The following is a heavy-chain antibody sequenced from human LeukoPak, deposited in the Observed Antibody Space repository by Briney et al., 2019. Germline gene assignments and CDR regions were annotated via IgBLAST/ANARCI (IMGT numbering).Heavy chain of an antibody. CDR1: GGSISSYY. Sequence: SETLPLTCTVSGGSISSYYWSWIRQPPGKGLEWIGYIYYSGSTNYNPSLKSRVTISVDTSKNQFSLKLSSVTAADTAVYYCARYGAAAGTWYFQHWGQGTLVTVSS. D-gene: IGHD6-13*01. J-gene: IGHJ1*01. CDR2: IYYSGST. V-gene: IGHV4-59*01. CDR3: ARYGAAAGTWYFQH.